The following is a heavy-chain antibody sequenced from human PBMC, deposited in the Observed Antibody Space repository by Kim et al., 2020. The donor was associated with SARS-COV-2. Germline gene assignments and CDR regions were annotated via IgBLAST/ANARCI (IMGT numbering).Heavy chain of an antibody. CDR1: GGSISSGGYY. CDR2: IYYSGST. Sequence: SETLSLTCTVSGGSISSGGYYWSWIRQHPGKGLEWIGYIYYSGSTYYNPSLKSRVTISVDTSKNQFSLKLSSVTAADTAVYYCARDRGYRDGYNDRGGYFDLWGRGTLVTVSS. J-gene: IGHJ2*01. V-gene: IGHV4-31*03. CDR3: ARDRGYRDGYNDRGGYFDL. D-gene: IGHD6-13*01.